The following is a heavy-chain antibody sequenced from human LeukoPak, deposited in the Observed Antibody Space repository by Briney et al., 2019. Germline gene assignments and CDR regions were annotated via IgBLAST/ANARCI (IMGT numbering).Heavy chain of an antibody. J-gene: IGHJ4*02. CDR2: INPDGSGT. CDR1: GFTFSSFW. V-gene: IGHV3-7*01. Sequence: GGSLRLSCEASGFTFSSFWMAWVRQAPGKGLEWVANINPDGSGTYYVDSVKGRFTISRDNAKKSTFLQMNSLRVEETALYYCVRWGVAADMQDWGQGTLVSVSS. D-gene: IGHD2-2*01. CDR3: VRWGVAADMQD.